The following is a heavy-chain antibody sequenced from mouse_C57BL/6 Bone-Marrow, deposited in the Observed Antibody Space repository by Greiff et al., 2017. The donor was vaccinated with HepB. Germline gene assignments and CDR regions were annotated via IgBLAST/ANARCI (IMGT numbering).Heavy chain of an antibody. CDR2: ISSGSSTI. CDR1: GFTFSDYG. V-gene: IGHV5-17*01. CDR3: ARGGYYGVFYAMDY. Sequence: DVQLVESGGGLVKPGGSLKLSCAASGFTFSDYGMHWVRQAPEKGLEWVAYISSGSSTIYYADTVKGRFTISRDNAKNTLFLQMTSLRSEDTAMYYCARGGYYGVFYAMDYWGQGTSVTVSS. J-gene: IGHJ4*01. D-gene: IGHD1-1*01.